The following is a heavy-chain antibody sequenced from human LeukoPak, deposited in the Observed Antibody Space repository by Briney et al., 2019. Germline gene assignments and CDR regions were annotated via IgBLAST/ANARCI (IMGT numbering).Heavy chain of an antibody. CDR2: IDWDGVGT. D-gene: IGHD5-18*01. J-gene: IGHJ4*02. Sequence: PGGSLRLSCAASGFTFDDYTMHWVRQAPGKGLEWVSLIDWDGVGTYYADSVRGRFTISRDNAKNSLYLQMNSLRAEDTAVYYCARVSSSGYGVSSGLFYWGQGTLVTVSS. CDR3: ARVSSSGYGVSSGLFY. V-gene: IGHV3-43*01. CDR1: GFTFDDYT.